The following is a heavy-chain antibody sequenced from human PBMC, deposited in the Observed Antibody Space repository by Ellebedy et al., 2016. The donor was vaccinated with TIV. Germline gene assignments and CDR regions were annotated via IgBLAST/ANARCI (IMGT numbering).Heavy chain of an antibody. Sequence: GESLKISCAASGFTFSPYAMAWVRQAPGKGLEWVSGIVGSGAQKYADSVKGRFTISRDNSKRTVDLQMNSLRDDDTAVYFCAKDRTPGDGYWVFDNWGQGTLVTVSS. CDR2: IVGSGA. J-gene: IGHJ4*02. V-gene: IGHV3-23*01. CDR3: AKDRTPGDGYWVFDN. D-gene: IGHD5-18*01. CDR1: GFTFSPYA.